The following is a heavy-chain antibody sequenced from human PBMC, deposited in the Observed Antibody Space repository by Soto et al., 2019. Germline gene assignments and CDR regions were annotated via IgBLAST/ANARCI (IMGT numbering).Heavy chain of an antibody. V-gene: IGHV4-30-2*01. CDR2: FSHTGGT. Sequence: QVQLQESGPGLVKPSQTLSLTCTVSGASINSGGYSWTCIRQPPGEGLEWIGYFSHTGGTYYNPSLKSRVIISIDGSKNHLSLKLKSVTAADTAVYYCARLNGDPDSWGQGTLVTVSS. CDR1: GASINSGGYS. D-gene: IGHD7-27*01. J-gene: IGHJ4*02. CDR3: ARLNGDPDS.